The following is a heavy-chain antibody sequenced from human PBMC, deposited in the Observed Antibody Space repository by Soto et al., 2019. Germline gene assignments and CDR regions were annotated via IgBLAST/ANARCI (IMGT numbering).Heavy chain of an antibody. CDR2: IRWYGGSI. J-gene: IGHJ3*02. V-gene: IGHV3-9*01. CDR1: GFTFDDYA. D-gene: IGHD3-10*01. CDR3: EKARGHFFGSGRYEDAFEI. Sequence: GGSLRLSCAASGFTFDDYAMHWVRQAPGKGLEWVSSIRWYGGSIFYADSVKGQFTISRDNAKNSLYMQMNRLIVEDTALYSGEKARGHFFGSGRYEDAFEIWGQGTMVTVSS.